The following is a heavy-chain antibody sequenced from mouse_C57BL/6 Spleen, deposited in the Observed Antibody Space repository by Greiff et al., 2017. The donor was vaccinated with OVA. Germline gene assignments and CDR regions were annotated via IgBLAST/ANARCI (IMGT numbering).Heavy chain of an antibody. J-gene: IGHJ4*01. V-gene: IGHV10-3*01. CDR3: VREKTVYAMDY. Sequence: EVTLVESGGGLVQPTGSLKLSCAASGFTFNTYAMHWVRQAPGKGLAWVARIRNKSSNYATYYADSVKDRFTISREDSQSMLYLQMNNLKTEDTAMYYCVREKTVYAMDYWGQGTSVTVSS. CDR1: GFTFNTYA. CDR2: IRNKSSNYAT. D-gene: IGHD1-1*01.